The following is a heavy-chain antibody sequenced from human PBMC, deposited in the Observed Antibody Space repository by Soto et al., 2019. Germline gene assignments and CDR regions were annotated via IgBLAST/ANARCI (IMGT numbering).Heavy chain of an antibody. CDR2: IYPGDSDT. Sequence: PGESLKISCKGSGYSFTKYWIGWVRQMPGKGLEWMGIIYPGDSDTRYSPSFQGQVIISADKSINTAYLQWSSLQASDTAIYYCARSYSGTYPPPSYFDYWGQGTLVTVSS. J-gene: IGHJ4*02. CDR3: ARSYSGTYPPPSYFDY. D-gene: IGHD1-26*01. CDR1: GYSFTKYW. V-gene: IGHV5-51*01.